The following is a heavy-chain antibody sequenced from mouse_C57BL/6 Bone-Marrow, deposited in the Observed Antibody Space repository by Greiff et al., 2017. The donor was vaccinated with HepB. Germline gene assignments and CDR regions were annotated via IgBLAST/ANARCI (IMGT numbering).Heavy chain of an antibody. CDR3: TRGLDDGYYRGDAMDY. V-gene: IGHV5-9-1*02. J-gene: IGHJ4*01. CDR2: ISSGGDYI. Sequence: VQLKESGEGLVKPGGSLKLSCAASGFTFSSYAMSWVRQTPEKRLEWVAYISSGGDYIYYADTVKGRFTISRDNARNTLYLQMSSLKSEDTAMYYCTRGLDDGYYRGDAMDYWGQGTSVTVSS. D-gene: IGHD2-3*01. CDR1: GFTFSSYA.